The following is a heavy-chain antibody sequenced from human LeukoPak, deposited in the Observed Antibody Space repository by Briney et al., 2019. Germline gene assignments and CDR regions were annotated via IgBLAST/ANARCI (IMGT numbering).Heavy chain of an antibody. CDR1: GYSISSGYY. CDR2: IYHSGST. J-gene: IGHJ4*02. Sequence: PSETLSLTCAVSGYSISSGYYWGWIRQPPGKGLEWIGSIYHSGSTYYNPSLKSRVTISVDTSKNQFSLKLSSVTAADTAVYYCARHVEFCSSTSCYFFDYWGQGTLVTVSP. V-gene: IGHV4-38-2*01. D-gene: IGHD2-2*01. CDR3: ARHVEFCSSTSCYFFDY.